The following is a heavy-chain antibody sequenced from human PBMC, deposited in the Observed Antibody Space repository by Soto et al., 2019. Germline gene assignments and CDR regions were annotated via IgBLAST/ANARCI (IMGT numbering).Heavy chain of an antibody. CDR3: ARVSHYGDYRIDY. Sequence: SETLSLTCTVSGGSIGSFYWSWIRQPPGKGLECIGYVYYSGSTNYYSPLESRVTISLDTSKKQFSLKLSSVTTADTAVYYCARVSHYGDYRIDYWGQGILVTVSS. CDR2: VYYSGST. CDR1: GGSIGSFY. D-gene: IGHD4-17*01. V-gene: IGHV4-59*01. J-gene: IGHJ4*02.